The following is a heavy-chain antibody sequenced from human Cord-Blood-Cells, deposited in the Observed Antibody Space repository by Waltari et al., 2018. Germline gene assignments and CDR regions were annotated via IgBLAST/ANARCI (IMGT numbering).Heavy chain of an antibody. V-gene: IGHV4-4*02. CDR1: GGSLRSRNW. J-gene: IGHJ4*02. D-gene: IGHD1-26*01. CDR2: IFYSGST. CDR3: ARTHVSGSYNLDY. Sequence: QVQLQESGPGPVKPSGTLSLTCAVSGGSLRSRNWWSWVRQPPGKGLEWIGEIFYSGSTNYTPSLKGRVTISVDKSKNQFSLKLSSVTAADTAVYYCARTHVSGSYNLDYWGQGTLVTVSS.